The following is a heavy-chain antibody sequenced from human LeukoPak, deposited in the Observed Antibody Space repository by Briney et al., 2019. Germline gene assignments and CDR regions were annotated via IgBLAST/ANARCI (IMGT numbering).Heavy chain of an antibody. CDR1: GYSFTTYG. CDR3: ARGYHFDTSGYPVSEYFQH. CDR2: SSTYTGDT. J-gene: IGHJ1*01. D-gene: IGHD3-22*01. Sequence: ASVKVSCKASGYSFTTYGINWVRQAPGQGLELMGLSSTYTGDTKYVQKLQGRVSMTTDTSTSTAHMELRSLRSDDTAVYYCARGYHFDTSGYPVSEYFQHWGQGTLVTVSS. V-gene: IGHV1-18*01.